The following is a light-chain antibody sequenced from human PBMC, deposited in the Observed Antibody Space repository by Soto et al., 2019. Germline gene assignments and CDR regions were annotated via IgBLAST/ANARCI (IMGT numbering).Light chain of an antibody. CDR2: YAS. CDR3: KPYSNWPPT. CDR1: ESVHRN. V-gene: IGKV3-15*01. Sequence: EMVMTQSPATLSVSPGERVTLSCRASESVHRNLAWYQQKPGQGPSLLIYYASTRATGVPDRFTGSGSGTEFTLKISSLQSEDFGVYQYKPYSNWPPTFGPGTKVEIK. J-gene: IGKJ3*01.